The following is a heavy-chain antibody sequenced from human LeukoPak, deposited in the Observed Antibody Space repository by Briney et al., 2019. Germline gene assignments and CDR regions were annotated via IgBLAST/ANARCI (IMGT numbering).Heavy chain of an antibody. CDR3: ARGRYVFDY. D-gene: IGHD1-1*01. V-gene: IGHV3-21*01. CDR2: IDRTSSLI. Sequence: PGGSLRLSCAASGFTFSSYTMNWVRQAPGKGLEWVSSIDRTSSLIYYTGSMKGRFTISRDNAKNSLYLQMNSLRAEDTAVYYCARGRYVFDYWGQGTLVTVSS. CDR1: GFTFSSYT. J-gene: IGHJ4*02.